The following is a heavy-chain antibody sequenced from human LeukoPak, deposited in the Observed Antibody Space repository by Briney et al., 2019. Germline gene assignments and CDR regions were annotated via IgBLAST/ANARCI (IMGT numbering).Heavy chain of an antibody. CDR3: ARGAHSGSFSSWFHP. J-gene: IGHJ5*02. D-gene: IGHD3-10*01. CDR2: IIPMHAPA. CDR1: GGTFNKYA. V-gene: IGHV1-69*05. Sequence: AASVKVSCKASGGTFNKYAITWVRQAPGQSLEWMGGIIPMHAPARYAQNFQGRVTITTDESTSTAYMELSSLKSEDTALYYCARGAHSGSFSSWFHPWGQGTLVTVSS.